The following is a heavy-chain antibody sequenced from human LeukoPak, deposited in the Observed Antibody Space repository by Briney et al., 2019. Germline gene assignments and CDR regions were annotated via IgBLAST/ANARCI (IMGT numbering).Heavy chain of an antibody. J-gene: IGHJ4*02. CDR2: IRYDGNNK. CDR1: EFTFSNYG. V-gene: IGHV3-30*02. Sequence: PGGSLRLSCAASEFTFSNYGMHWVRQAPGKGLEWVAFIRYDGNNKYYAESVKGRFTISRDNSKNTLYLQMNSLRAEDTAVYYCAKLISPYDYWGQGTLVLVSS. CDR3: AKLISPYDY.